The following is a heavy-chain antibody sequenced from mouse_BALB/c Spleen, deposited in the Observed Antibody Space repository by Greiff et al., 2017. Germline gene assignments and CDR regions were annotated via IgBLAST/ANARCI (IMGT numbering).Heavy chain of an antibody. CDR2: INPSNGRT. Sequence: VQLQQPGAELVKPGASVKLSCKASGYTFTSYWMHWVKQRPGQGLEWIGEINPSNGRTNYNEKFKSKATLTVDKSSSTAYMQLSSLTSEDSAVYYCARGYDGRRAMDDWGQGTSVTVSS. CDR3: ARGYDGRRAMDD. V-gene: IGHV1S81*02. J-gene: IGHJ4*01. CDR1: GYTFTSYW. D-gene: IGHD2-14*01.